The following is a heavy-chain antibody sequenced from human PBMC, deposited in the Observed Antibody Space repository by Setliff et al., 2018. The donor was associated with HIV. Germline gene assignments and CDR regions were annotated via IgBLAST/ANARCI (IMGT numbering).Heavy chain of an antibody. CDR1: RYRFTSHW. J-gene: IGHJ3*02. CDR2: IYPGDSDT. V-gene: IGHV5-51*01. CDR3: ARPQYHQSSDAFDI. Sequence: GESLKISCKGSRYRFTSHWIGWVRQMPGKGLEWMGIIYPGDSDTGYSPSFQGQVTITADKSISTAYVQWSSLKASDTAMYYCARPQYHQSSDAFDIWGQGTMVTVSS.